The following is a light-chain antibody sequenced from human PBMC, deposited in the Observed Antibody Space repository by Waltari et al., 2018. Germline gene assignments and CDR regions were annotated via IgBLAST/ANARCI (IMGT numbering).Light chain of an antibody. V-gene: IGKV3-20*01. CDR2: GAS. CDR3: QHYVRLPAT. J-gene: IGKJ1*01. Sequence: EIVLTQSPGTLSLSPGERATLSYRASQRVSRTLAWYHQKPGQAPKLLIYGASIRATGIPDRFTGSGSVTVFSLTISSLEPEDFAIYFCQHYVRLPATFGQGTKVEIK. CDR1: QRVSRT.